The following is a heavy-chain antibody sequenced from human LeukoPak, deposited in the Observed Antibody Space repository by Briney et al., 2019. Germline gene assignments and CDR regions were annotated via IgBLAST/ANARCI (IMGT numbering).Heavy chain of an antibody. D-gene: IGHD6-13*01. CDR2: MNPNSGNT. CDR1: GYTFTSYD. V-gene: IGHV1-8*01. CDR3: ARGSGGSSWYGTNDY. Sequence: VASVKVSCKASGYTFTSYDINWVRQATGRGLEWMGWMNPNSGNTGYAQKFQGRVTMTRNTSISTAYMELSSLRSEDTAVYYCARGSGGSSWYGTNDYWGQGTLVTVSS. J-gene: IGHJ4*02.